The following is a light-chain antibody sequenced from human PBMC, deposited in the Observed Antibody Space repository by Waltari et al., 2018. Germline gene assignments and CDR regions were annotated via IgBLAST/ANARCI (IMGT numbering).Light chain of an antibody. CDR2: DAS. Sequence: DIQMTQSPSMLSASVGDRVTITCRASQTIRGWLAWYQLNPGLAPKPLIYDASNLGGGVPSRFSGSGVVTNFTLTISSLQPDAFATYYCQQYSSFSTFGLGTKV. CDR3: QQYSSFST. CDR1: QTIRGW. J-gene: IGKJ1*01. V-gene: IGKV1-5*01.